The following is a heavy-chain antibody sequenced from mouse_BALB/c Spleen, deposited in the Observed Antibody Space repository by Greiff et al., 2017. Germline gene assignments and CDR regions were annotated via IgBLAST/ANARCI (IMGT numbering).Heavy chain of an antibody. CDR1: GFTFSSYA. V-gene: IGHV5-9-4*01. CDR3: ARYPTGTRAMDY. CDR2: ISSGGSYT. D-gene: IGHD4-1*02. Sequence: EVKVVESGGGLVKPGGSLKLSCAASGFTFSSYAMSWVRQSPEKRLEWVAEISSGGSYTYYPDTVTGRFTISRDNAKNTLYLEMSSLRSEDTAMYYCARYPTGTRAMDYWGQGTSVTVSS. J-gene: IGHJ4*01.